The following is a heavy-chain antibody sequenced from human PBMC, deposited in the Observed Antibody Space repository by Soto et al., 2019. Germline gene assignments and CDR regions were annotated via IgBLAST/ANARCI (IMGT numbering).Heavy chain of an antibody. CDR3: AIEVTTGGFDS. D-gene: IGHD4-17*01. Sequence: CGGSSNISTITWVRQAPGQGLEWMGRIIPTLPIANYAQKFQGRVTIAADKSTGTAYMELSSLRSEDTAGYYCAIEVTTGGFDSWGQGTLVTVSS. J-gene: IGHJ4*02. CDR2: IIPTLPIA. CDR1: GGSSNIST. V-gene: IGHV1-69*04.